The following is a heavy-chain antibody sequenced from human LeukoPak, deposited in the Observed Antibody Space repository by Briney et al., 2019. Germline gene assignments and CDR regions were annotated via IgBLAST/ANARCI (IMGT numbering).Heavy chain of an antibody. Sequence: SETLSLTCTVSGYSISSGYYWGWIRQPPGKGLEWIGYIYYSGSTNYNPSLKSRVTISVDTSKNQFSLKLSSVTAADTAVYYCASGGNSGSYYDFDYWGQGTLVTVSS. V-gene: IGHV4-61*01. D-gene: IGHD1-26*01. CDR1: GYSISSGYY. CDR3: ASGGNSGSYYDFDY. CDR2: IYYSGST. J-gene: IGHJ4*02.